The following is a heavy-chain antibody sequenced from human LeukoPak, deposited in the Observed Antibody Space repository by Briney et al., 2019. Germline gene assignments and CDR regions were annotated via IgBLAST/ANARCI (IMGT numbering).Heavy chain of an antibody. CDR1: GYSVTNYW. CDR2: IFPGDSDT. CDR3: ARHAAVTGSFDF. V-gene: IGHV5-51*01. Sequence: GESLKISCKGSGYSVTNYWIGGVRQMPGKGLEWMGIIFPGDSDTRYSPSFQGQVTISADKSISTAYLQWSSLKASDTAMYYCARHAAVTGSFDFWGQGTLVTVSS. D-gene: IGHD6-19*01. J-gene: IGHJ4*02.